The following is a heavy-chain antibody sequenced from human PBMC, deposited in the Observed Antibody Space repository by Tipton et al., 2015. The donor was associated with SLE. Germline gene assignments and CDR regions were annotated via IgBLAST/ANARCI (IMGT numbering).Heavy chain of an antibody. D-gene: IGHD3-3*01. V-gene: IGHV4-39*07. CDR2: IYYSGST. CDR3: ARVSRFLEMGYFDY. Sequence: TLSLTCTVSGGSISSSSYYWGWIRQPPGKGLEWIGSIYYSGSTYYNPSLKSRVTISVDTSKNQFSLKLSSVTAADTAVYYCARVSRFLEMGYFDYWGQGTLVTASS. J-gene: IGHJ4*02. CDR1: GGSISSSSYY.